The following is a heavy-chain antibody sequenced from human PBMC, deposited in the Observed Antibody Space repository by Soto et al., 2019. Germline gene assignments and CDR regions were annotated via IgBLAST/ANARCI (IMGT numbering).Heavy chain of an antibody. CDR2: IYGTGAV. Sequence: SETLSLTCSVSGAALNSGNYYWSWIRQVPGKGLEWIGHIYGTGAVDYNPSLRDRITISQDTSERQFSLNLRLVTAADTAVYYCARLRIATNNYKWFDPWGQGTLVTVS. V-gene: IGHV4-31*03. CDR1: GAALNSGNYY. CDR3: ARLRIATNNYKWFDP. J-gene: IGHJ5*02. D-gene: IGHD2-21*01.